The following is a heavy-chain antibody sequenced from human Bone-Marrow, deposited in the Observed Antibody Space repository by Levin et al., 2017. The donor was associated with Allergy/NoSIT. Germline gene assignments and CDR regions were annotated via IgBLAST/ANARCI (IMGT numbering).Heavy chain of an antibody. Sequence: GGSLRLSCAASGFRFSYYGMHWVRQAPGKGMEWVARILYDGINEDYGDSVKGRFIISRDNSENTLYLQMNSVRVEDTAVYYCARDREFAFDHWGQGTLVTVAS. V-gene: IGHV3-33*05. CDR3: ARDREFAFDH. J-gene: IGHJ4*02. CDR1: GFRFSYYG. CDR2: ILYDGINE. D-gene: IGHD3-10*01.